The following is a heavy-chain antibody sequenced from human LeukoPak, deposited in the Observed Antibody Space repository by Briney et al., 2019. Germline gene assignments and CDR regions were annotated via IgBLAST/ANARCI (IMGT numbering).Heavy chain of an antibody. D-gene: IGHD1-26*01. CDR3: ARKSGSYFGY. V-gene: IGHV1-69*11. Sequence: KVSCKASGGTFSSYAISWVRQAPGQGLEWMGRIIPILGTANYAQKFQGRVTITADESTSTAYMELSSLRSEDTAVYYCARKSGSYFGYWGQGTLVTVSS. J-gene: IGHJ4*02. CDR2: IIPILGTA. CDR1: GGTFSSYA.